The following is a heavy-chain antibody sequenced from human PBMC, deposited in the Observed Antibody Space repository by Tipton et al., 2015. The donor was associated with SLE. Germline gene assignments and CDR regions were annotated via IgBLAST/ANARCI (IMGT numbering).Heavy chain of an antibody. CDR1: GGSVSSGRYY. D-gene: IGHD5-18*01. CDR3: ARVGNGYSYGERHAFDI. V-gene: IGHV4-61*01. J-gene: IGHJ3*02. Sequence: LRLSCTVSGGSVSSGRYYWSWIRQPPGKGLEWIGYIYYSGSTNYNPSLKSRVTISVDTSKNQFSLKLSSVTAADTAVYYCARVGNGYSYGERHAFDIWGQGTMVTVSS. CDR2: IYYSGST.